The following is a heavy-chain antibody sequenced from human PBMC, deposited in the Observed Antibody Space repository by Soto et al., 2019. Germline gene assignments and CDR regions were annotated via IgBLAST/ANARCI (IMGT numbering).Heavy chain of an antibody. Sequence: GGTLKLSRAASGFTFEDYTMHWVRQAPGKGLEWVSLISWDGGSTYYADSVKGRFTISRDNSKNSLYLQMNSLRTEDTALYYCANGSITIPPGFWGQGTMVTVSS. D-gene: IGHD3-3*01. CDR1: GFTFEDYT. CDR3: ANGSITIPPGF. V-gene: IGHV3-43*01. CDR2: ISWDGGST. J-gene: IGHJ3*01.